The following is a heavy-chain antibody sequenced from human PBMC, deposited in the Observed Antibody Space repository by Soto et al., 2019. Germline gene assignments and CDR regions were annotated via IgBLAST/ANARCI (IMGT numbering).Heavy chain of an antibody. D-gene: IGHD3-22*01. CDR1: GYTFISYG. Sequence: QVQLVQSGAEVKKPGASVKVSCEASGYTFISYGISWVRQSPGQGLEWMGWISTFNGKTNCAQNVQGRVTMTTDTSTTTAYMELRSLKSDDTAVYYCARDRVPKSSGYFPFDYWGQGTLVTVSS. CDR2: ISTFNGKT. CDR3: ARDRVPKSSGYFPFDY. J-gene: IGHJ4*02. V-gene: IGHV1-18*01.